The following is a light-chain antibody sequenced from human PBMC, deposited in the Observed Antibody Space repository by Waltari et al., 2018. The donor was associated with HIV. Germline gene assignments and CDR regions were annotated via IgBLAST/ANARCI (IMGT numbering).Light chain of an antibody. CDR3: CSFAGSTSWV. V-gene: IGLV2-23*02. J-gene: IGLJ3*02. CDR1: SRAIGSYNH. Sequence: QSALTQPASVSGSPGQSITFSCTGTSRAIGSYNHVSWSQQHPGKAPRLMIYEVTNPPSGVSYRLSGSKSGNTASLTISGLQAEDEADYYCCSFAGSTSWVFGGGTKLTVL. CDR2: EVT.